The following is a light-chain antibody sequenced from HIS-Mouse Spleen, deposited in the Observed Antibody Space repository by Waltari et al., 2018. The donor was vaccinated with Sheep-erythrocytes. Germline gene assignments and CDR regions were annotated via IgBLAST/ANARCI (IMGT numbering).Light chain of an antibody. CDR1: KLGEKY. Sequence: SYELTQPPSVSVSPGQTASITCSGDKLGEKYACWYPQKPGQSPVLVIYQDSKRPSGIPERFSGSNSGNTATLTISGTQAMDEADYYCQAWDSSTAWNVVFGGGTKLTVL. J-gene: IGLJ2*01. CDR3: QAWDSSTAWNVV. CDR2: QDS. V-gene: IGLV3-1*01.